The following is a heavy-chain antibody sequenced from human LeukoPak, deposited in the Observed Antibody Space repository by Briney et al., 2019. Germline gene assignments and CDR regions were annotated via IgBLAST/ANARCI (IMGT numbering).Heavy chain of an antibody. J-gene: IGHJ4*02. CDR2: IYYSGST. D-gene: IGHD5-24*01. V-gene: IGHV4-59*01. CDR1: GGSISSYY. Sequence: LSETLSLTCTVSGGSISSYYWSWIRQPPGKGLEWIGYIYYSGSTNYNPSLKSRVTISVDTSKNQFSLKLSSVTAADTAVYYCARVRGYRDGYNHPFDYWGQGTLVTVSS. CDR3: ARVRGYRDGYNHPFDY.